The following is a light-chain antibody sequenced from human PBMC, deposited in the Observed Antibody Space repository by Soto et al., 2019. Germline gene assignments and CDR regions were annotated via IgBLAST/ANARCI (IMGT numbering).Light chain of an antibody. CDR2: SNN. V-gene: IGLV1-44*01. Sequence: QSVLTQPPSASGTPGQRVTISCSGSSSNIGSNTVNWYQQLPGTAPKLLIYSNNQRPSGVPDRFSGSKSGTSASLAISGLQSEDEADYYCAAWDDSLNGPLDVFGTGTKLTVL. CDR1: SSNIGSNT. CDR3: AAWDDSLNGPLDV. J-gene: IGLJ1*01.